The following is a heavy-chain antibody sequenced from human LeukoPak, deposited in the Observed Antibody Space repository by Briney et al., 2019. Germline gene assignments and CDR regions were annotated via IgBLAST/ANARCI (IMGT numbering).Heavy chain of an antibody. V-gene: IGHV3-11*05. D-gene: IGHD6-13*01. CDR1: GXTFSDYY. CDR3: ARARGRSSHHDY. J-gene: IGHJ4*02. CDR2: ISSSSSYT. Sequence: PGGSLRLSCAASGXTFSDYYMSWIRQAPGKGLEWVSYISSSSSYTNYADSVKGRFTISRDNAKNSLYLQMNSLRAEDTAVYYCARARGRSSHHDYWGQGTLVTVSS.